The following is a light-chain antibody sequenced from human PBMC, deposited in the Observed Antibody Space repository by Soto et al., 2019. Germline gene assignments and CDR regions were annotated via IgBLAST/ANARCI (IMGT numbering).Light chain of an antibody. CDR3: SSYAGSNSPYV. Sequence: QSALTQPPSASGSPGQSVTISCTGNSSDIGGYNYVSWYQQHPGKAPKLMIYEVSKRPSGVPDRFSGSKSGNTASLTVSGLQAEDEADYHGSSYAGSNSPYVFGTVTKLTVL. V-gene: IGLV2-8*01. CDR1: SSDIGGYNY. J-gene: IGLJ1*01. CDR2: EVS.